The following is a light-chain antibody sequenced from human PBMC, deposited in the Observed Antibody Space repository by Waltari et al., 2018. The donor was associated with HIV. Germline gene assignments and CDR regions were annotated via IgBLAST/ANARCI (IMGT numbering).Light chain of an antibody. V-gene: IGLV2-14*01. Sequence: QSALTQPASVSGSPGQSITISCTGASSDVGGYNYVSWYQQHPGKAPKLMIYEVSNRPSGVSSRFSGSKSGNTASLTISGLRAEDEADYYCSSYTGSSSVVFGGGTKLTVL. J-gene: IGLJ3*02. CDR2: EVS. CDR1: SSDVGGYNY. CDR3: SSYTGSSSVV.